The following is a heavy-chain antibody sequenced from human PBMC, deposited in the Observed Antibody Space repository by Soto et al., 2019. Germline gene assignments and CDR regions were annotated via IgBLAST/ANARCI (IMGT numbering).Heavy chain of an antibody. D-gene: IGHD6-6*01. J-gene: IGHJ4*01. CDR2: ISGSGGGT. CDR1: GFTCSNYG. CDR3: AKLSSSPSF. Sequence: GGSLRLSCAGSGFTCSNYGMSWVRQAPGKGLEWVSGISGSGGGTYYADSVKGRFTISRDNSKNTLYLQMNSLRAEDTAVYYCAKLSSSPSFWGHGTLVTVSS. V-gene: IGHV3-23*01.